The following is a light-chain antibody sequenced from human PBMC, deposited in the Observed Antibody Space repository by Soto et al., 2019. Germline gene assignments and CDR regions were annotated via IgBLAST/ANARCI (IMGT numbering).Light chain of an antibody. CDR2: EVD. V-gene: IGLV2-8*01. Sequence: QSALTQPPSASGSPGQSVTVSCTGTSTGVGGYNSVSWYQQHPGKAPKLIIYEVDKRPSGVPDRFSGSKSGNTASLTVFGLQDDDEADYFCSSYAGSDILLFGGGTKVTVL. CDR1: STGVGGYNS. CDR3: SSYAGSDILL. J-gene: IGLJ2*01.